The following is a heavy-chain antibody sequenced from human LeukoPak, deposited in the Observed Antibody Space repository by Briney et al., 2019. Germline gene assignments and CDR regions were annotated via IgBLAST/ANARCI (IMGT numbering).Heavy chain of an antibody. Sequence: SETLSLTCTVSGASIGSYYWSWIRQPPGKGLEWIGYIYYSGSTNYNPSLKSRVAISVDTSKNQVSLRLSSVTAADTAVYYCARGGSIVGTTPHDTFDIWGQGTVVTVSS. V-gene: IGHV4-59*12. CDR3: ARGGSIVGTTPHDTFDI. CDR1: GASIGSYY. D-gene: IGHD1-26*01. CDR2: IYYSGST. J-gene: IGHJ3*02.